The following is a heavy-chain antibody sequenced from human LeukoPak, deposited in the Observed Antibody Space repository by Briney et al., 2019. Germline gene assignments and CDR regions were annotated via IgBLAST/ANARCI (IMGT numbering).Heavy chain of an antibody. Sequence: PSETLSLTCTVSGGAMSSYYWTWIRQPPGKGLEWIGYIYYTGNTNYNPSLKSRVTISLDTSKNQFSLKLSSVAAADTAVYYCAITRDYYSSPYQGYYGMDVWGQGTTVTVSS. CDR3: AITRDYYSSPYQGYYGMDV. CDR1: GGAMSSYY. J-gene: IGHJ6*02. CDR2: IYYTGNT. V-gene: IGHV4-59*01. D-gene: IGHD6-19*01.